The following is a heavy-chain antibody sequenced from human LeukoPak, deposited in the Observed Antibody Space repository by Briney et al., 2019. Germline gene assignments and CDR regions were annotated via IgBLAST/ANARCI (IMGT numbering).Heavy chain of an antibody. CDR2: ISGSGGST. Sequence: GGSLRHSCAASGFTFSSSAMSWVRQAPGKGLEWVSAISGSGGSTYYADSVKGRFTISRDNSKNTLYLQMNSLRAEDTAVYYCAKVLLWFGELFDPWGQGTLVTVSS. CDR1: GFTFSSSA. J-gene: IGHJ5*02. D-gene: IGHD3-10*01. CDR3: AKVLLWFGELFDP. V-gene: IGHV3-23*01.